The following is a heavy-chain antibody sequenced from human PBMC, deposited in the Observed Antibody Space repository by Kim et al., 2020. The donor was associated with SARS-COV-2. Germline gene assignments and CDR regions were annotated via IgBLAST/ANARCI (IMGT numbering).Heavy chain of an antibody. CDR1: GGSISPYY. Sequence: SETLSLTCTVSGGSISPYYWSWIRQPPGKGLEWIGYIYYIGTTTYNASLKSRVTISVDTSKNQFSLKLTSVTAADTAIYYCARDSSKLKHYMDVWGKGTTVTLSS. V-gene: IGHV4-59*01. J-gene: IGHJ6*03. CDR2: IYYIGTT. D-gene: IGHD6-6*01. CDR3: ARDSSKLKHYMDV.